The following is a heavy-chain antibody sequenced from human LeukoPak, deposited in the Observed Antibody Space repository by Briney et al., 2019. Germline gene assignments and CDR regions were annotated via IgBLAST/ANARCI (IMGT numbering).Heavy chain of an antibody. CDR2: INHSGIT. Sequence: SETLSLTCAVYGGSFSGYFWSWIRQPPGKGLEWIGEINHSGITNYNASLKSRVTISVDTSKNQFSLKLSSVTAADTAVYYCARGDRYYDILTGYWGGPSDFDYWGQGTLVTVSS. CDR3: ARGDRYYDILTGYWGGPSDFDY. V-gene: IGHV4-34*01. CDR1: GGSFSGYF. D-gene: IGHD3-9*01. J-gene: IGHJ4*02.